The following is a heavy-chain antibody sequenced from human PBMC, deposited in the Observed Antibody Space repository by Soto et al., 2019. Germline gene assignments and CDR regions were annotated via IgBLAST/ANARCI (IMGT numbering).Heavy chain of an antibody. CDR2: ISYDGSNK. Sequence: GGSLRLSCAASGFTFSSYAMHWVRQAPGKGLEWVAVISYDGSNKYYADSVKGRFTISRDNSKNTLYLQMNSLRAEDTAVYYCARGDTAMVGYYYYYGMDVWGQGTTVTVSS. CDR1: GFTFSSYA. J-gene: IGHJ6*02. CDR3: ARGDTAMVGYYYYYGMDV. D-gene: IGHD5-18*01. V-gene: IGHV3-30-3*01.